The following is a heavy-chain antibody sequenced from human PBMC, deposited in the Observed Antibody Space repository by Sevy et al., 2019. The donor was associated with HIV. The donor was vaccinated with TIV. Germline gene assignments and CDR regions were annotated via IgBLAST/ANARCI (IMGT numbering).Heavy chain of an antibody. CDR1: GFTFSSYG. CDR3: ARVGITGTTGIDY. Sequence: GGSLRLSCAAYGFTFSSYGMHWVRQAPGKGLEWVAVIWYDGSNKYYADSVKGRFTISRDNSKNTLYLQMNSLRAEDTAVYYCARVGITGTTGIDYWGQGTLVTVSS. CDR2: IWYDGSNK. D-gene: IGHD1-7*01. V-gene: IGHV3-33*01. J-gene: IGHJ4*02.